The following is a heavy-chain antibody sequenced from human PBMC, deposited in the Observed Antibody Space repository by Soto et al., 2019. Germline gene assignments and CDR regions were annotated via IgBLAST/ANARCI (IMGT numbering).Heavy chain of an antibody. V-gene: IGHV3-21*01. J-gene: IGHJ4*02. CDR3: ARVLVSSGGDYY. CDR1: GFTFSSYS. Sequence: EVQLVESGGGLVKPGGSLRLSCAASGFTFSSYSMNWVRQAPGKGLEWVSSISSSSSYIYYADSVKGRFTISRDNAKNSPYLQMNSLRAEDTAVYYGARVLVSSGGDYYWGQGTLVTVSS. CDR2: ISSSSSYI. D-gene: IGHD6-25*01.